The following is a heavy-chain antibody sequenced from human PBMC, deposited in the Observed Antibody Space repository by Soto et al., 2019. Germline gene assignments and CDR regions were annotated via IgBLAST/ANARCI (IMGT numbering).Heavy chain of an antibody. Sequence: ASETLSLTCTVSGGSMSGSYWSWIRQCPGKGLEWIAYIYYTGSPEYNPSLNSRVTISVDTSKNQFSLKLSAVTAADTAVYYCARGLSGCSGGSCYSDDYYYYMDVWGKGTTVTVSS. CDR1: GGSMSGSY. J-gene: IGHJ6*03. D-gene: IGHD2-15*01. V-gene: IGHV4-59*12. CDR3: ARGLSGCSGGSCYSDDYYYYMDV. CDR2: IYYTGSP.